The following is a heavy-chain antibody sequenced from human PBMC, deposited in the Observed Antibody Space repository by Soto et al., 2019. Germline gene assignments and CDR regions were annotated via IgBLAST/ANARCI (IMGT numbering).Heavy chain of an antibody. D-gene: IGHD6-13*01. Sequence: QVQLVESGGGVVQPGRSLRLSCATSGFNFRNHAMHWVRQAPGKGLEWLAQIWFDGSKKNYADSVKGRFTISRDNSKNIFYVQMDDLRAEDTAVYYCSRDGQQLAPYTLDFWGRGPTVTVSS. CDR1: GFNFRNHA. CDR2: IWFDGSKK. CDR3: SRDGQQLAPYTLDF. J-gene: IGHJ6*02. V-gene: IGHV3-33*01.